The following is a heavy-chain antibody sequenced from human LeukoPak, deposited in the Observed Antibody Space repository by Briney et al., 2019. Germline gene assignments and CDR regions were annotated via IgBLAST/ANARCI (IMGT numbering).Heavy chain of an antibody. J-gene: IGHJ4*02. Sequence: PGGSLRLSCAASGFSLPAYSMNWVRRAPGKGLEWVANIKQDGSEKYYLDSVRGRFTISRDNAKTSLYLQMNSLRAEDTAVYYCASDMGTYWGLGTLVTVSS. CDR3: ASDMGTY. D-gene: IGHD5-18*01. V-gene: IGHV3-7*01. CDR1: GFSLPAYS. CDR2: IKQDGSEK.